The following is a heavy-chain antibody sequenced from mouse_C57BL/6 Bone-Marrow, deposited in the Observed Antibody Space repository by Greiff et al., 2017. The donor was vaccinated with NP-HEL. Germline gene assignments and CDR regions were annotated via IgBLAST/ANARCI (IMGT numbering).Heavy chain of an antibody. CDR1: GYTFTDYE. D-gene: IGHD1-1*01. Sequence: QVQLKESGAELVRPGASVTLSCKASGYTFTDYEMHWVKQTPVHGLEWIGAIDPETGGTAYNQKFKGKAILTADKSSSTAYMELRSLTSEDSAVYYCTRGDYYGSKVPYWGQGTLVTVSA. J-gene: IGHJ3*01. CDR3: TRGDYYGSKVPY. CDR2: IDPETGGT. V-gene: IGHV1-15*01.